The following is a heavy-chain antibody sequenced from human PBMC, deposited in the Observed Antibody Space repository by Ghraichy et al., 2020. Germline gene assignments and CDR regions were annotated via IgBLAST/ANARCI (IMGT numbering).Heavy chain of an antibody. Sequence: GGSLRLSCAASGFTFSSYGMHWVRQAPGKGLEWVAVIWYDGSNKYYADSVKGRFTISRDNSKNTLYLQMNSLRAEDTAVYYCARDKGREWFLDYWGQGTLVTVSS. CDR3: ARDKGREWFLDY. J-gene: IGHJ4*02. V-gene: IGHV3-33*01. CDR1: GFTFSSYG. CDR2: IWYDGSNK. D-gene: IGHD3-3*01.